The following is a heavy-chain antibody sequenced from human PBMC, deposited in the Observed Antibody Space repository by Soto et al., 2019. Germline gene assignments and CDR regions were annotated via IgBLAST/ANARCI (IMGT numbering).Heavy chain of an antibody. D-gene: IGHD3-9*01. CDR1: GFTVSSNY. Sequence: GGSLRLSCAASGFTVSSNYMSWVRQAPGKGLEWVSVIYSGGSTYYADSVKGRFTISRDNSGNTVYLQMNSLNAGDTALYYCAKTESFNGYYNAFDSWGQGTRVTVSS. J-gene: IGHJ4*02. V-gene: IGHV3-53*01. CDR3: AKTESFNGYYNAFDS. CDR2: IYSGGST.